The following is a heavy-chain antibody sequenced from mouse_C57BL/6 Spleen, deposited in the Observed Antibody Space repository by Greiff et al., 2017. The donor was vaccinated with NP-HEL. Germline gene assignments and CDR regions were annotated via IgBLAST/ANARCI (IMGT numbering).Heavy chain of an antibody. CDR2: IHPHSGST. V-gene: IGHV1-64*01. CDR3: ASSNYDWYFDV. CDR1: GYTFTSYW. J-gene: IGHJ1*03. Sequence: VQLQQPGAELVKPGASVKLSCKASGYTFTSYWMHWVKQRPGQGLEWIGMIHPHSGSTNYNEKFKSKATLTVDKSSSTAYMQLSSLTSEDSAVYYCASSNYDWYFDVWGTGTTVTVSS. D-gene: IGHD2-5*01.